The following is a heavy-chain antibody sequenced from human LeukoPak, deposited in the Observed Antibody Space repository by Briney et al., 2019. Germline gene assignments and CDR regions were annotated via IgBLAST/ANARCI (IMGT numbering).Heavy chain of an antibody. CDR1: GFTFSGYS. J-gene: IGHJ4*02. V-gene: IGHV3-23*01. D-gene: IGHD3-10*01. Sequence: GGSLRLSCAASGFTFSGYSMSWVRQAPGKGLEWVAGISGGGIGTYHADSVKGRFTISRDNSKNTMYVQMNSLRDDDTAVYFCAKGSGSGTHLPSARFDYWGQGTLVTVSS. CDR3: AKGSGSGTHLPSARFDY. CDR2: ISGGGIGT.